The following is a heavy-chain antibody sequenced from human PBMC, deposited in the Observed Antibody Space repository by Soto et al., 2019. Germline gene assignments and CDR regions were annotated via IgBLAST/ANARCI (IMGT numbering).Heavy chain of an antibody. CDR2: INHSGST. CDR1: GGSFSGYY. J-gene: IGHJ6*01. V-gene: IGHV4-34*01. Sequence: SETLSLTCAVYGGSFSGYYWIWIRQPPGNGLEWSGEINHSGSTNYNPSLKSRVTISVDTSKNQFSLKLSSVTAAYTAVYYWASTPMGQQLVYCHYGMDVWGQGTMVKVS. CDR3: ASTPMGQQLVYCHYGMDV. D-gene: IGHD6-13*01.